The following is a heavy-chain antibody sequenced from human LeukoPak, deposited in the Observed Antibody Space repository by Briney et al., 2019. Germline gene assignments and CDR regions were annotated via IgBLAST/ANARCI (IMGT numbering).Heavy chain of an antibody. CDR3: ARFGYSYGMDF. CDR2: IYYSGSS. CDR1: GGSISNYY. V-gene: IGHV4-59*01. J-gene: IGHJ6*02. D-gene: IGHD3-22*01. Sequence: KASETLSLTCTVSGGSISNYYWSWIRQPPGKGLEWIGYIYYSGSSNYNPSLKSRVTISVDTSKKQFSLKLSSVTAADTAVYYCARFGYSYGMDFWGQGTTVTVSS.